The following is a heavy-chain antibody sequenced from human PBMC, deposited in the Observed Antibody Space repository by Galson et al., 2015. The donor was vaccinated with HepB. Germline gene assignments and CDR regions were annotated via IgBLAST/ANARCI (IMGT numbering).Heavy chain of an antibody. CDR3: ARDSQHVLRYFSWFDP. D-gene: IGHD3-9*01. CDR2: ISYDGSNK. Sequence: SLRLSCAASGFTFSSYGMHWVRQAPGKGLEWVAVISYDGSNKYYADSVKGRFTISRDNSKNTLYLQMNSLRAEDTAVYYCARDSQHVLRYFSWFDPWGQGTLVTVSS. CDR1: GFTFSSYG. J-gene: IGHJ5*02. V-gene: IGHV3-30*03.